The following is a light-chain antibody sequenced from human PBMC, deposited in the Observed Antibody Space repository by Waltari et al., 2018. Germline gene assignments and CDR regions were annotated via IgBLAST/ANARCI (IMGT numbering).Light chain of an antibody. CDR3: QSVDSRITYVV. Sequence: YELTQPPSVSVSPGQTARITCSGDAFAKQFASWYQQKPGQAPVRVIYKDTERPSGTPERFSGSSSGTTVTLTISGVQAEDEADYYCQSVDSRITYVVFGGGTKVTVL. J-gene: IGLJ2*01. CDR1: AFAKQF. CDR2: KDT. V-gene: IGLV3-25*03.